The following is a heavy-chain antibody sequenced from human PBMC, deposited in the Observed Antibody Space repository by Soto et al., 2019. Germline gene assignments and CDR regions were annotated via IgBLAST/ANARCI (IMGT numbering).Heavy chain of an antibody. J-gene: IGHJ5*02. Sequence: SETLSLTCTVAGGSISSYYWSWIRQPAGKGLEWIGRIYTSVSANYNPSLKSRVTMSVDTSKNQFSLKLSSVTAADTAVYYCAVLWALAGTWWFDPWGQGTLVTLCS. V-gene: IGHV4-4*07. CDR2: IYTSVSA. CDR1: GGSISSYY. D-gene: IGHD6-19*01. CDR3: AVLWALAGTWWFDP.